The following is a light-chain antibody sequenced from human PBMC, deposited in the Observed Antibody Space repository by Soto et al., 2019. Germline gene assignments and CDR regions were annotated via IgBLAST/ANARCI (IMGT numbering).Light chain of an antibody. CDR3: CSYAGSYIVV. CDR1: SSDVGGYNY. V-gene: IGLV2-11*01. CDR2: DVT. J-gene: IGLJ2*01. Sequence: QSALTQPRSVSGSPGQSVAISCTGTSSDVGGYNYVSWYRQHPGRAPKLLLYDVTKRPSGVPDRFSGSKSGNTASLTISGLQADDEADYYCCSYAGSYIVVIGGGTKPTVL.